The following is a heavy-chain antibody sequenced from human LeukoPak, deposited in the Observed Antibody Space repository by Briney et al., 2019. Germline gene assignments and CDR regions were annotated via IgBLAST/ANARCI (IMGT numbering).Heavy chain of an antibody. Sequence: SETLSLTCTVSGGSISSHYWSWIRQPPGKGLEWIGYIYYSGSTNYNPSLKSRVTISVDTSKNQFSLKLCSVTAADTAVYYCAREREYYDFWSGLNYYYYYYMDVWGKGTTVTVSS. CDR1: GGSISSHY. CDR2: IYYSGST. D-gene: IGHD3-3*01. J-gene: IGHJ6*03. CDR3: AREREYYDFWSGLNYYYYYYMDV. V-gene: IGHV4-59*11.